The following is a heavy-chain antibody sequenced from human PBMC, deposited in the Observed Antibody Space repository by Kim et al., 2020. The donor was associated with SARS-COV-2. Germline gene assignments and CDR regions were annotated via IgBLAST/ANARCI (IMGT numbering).Heavy chain of an antibody. J-gene: IGHJ4*02. CDR1: GFTFSNYG. CDR2: IRGSGDTK. V-gene: IGHV3-23*01. CDR3: VSGAISYYYDSSGFDF. D-gene: IGHD3-22*01. Sequence: GGSLRLSCVVSGFTFSNYGMHWVRQAPGKGLEWVSAIRGSGDTKYYADSVKGRLTISRDNSKNTLYLQMNSLRAEDTAIYYCVSGAISYYYDSSGFDFWGQGTLVTVSS.